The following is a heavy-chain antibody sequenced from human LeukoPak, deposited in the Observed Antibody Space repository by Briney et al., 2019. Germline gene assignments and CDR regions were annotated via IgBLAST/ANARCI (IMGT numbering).Heavy chain of an antibody. CDR1: GFTFSSHW. J-gene: IGHJ4*02. Sequence: GGSLRLSCAASGFTFSSHWMTWVRQAPGKGLEWVANIKEDGSEKNYVDSVKGRFTISRDNAKNSLYLQMNSLRAEDTAVYYCAKGEYSSGWYDESPFDYWGQGTLVTVSS. CDR2: IKEDGSEK. V-gene: IGHV3-7*01. CDR3: AKGEYSSGWYDESPFDY. D-gene: IGHD6-19*01.